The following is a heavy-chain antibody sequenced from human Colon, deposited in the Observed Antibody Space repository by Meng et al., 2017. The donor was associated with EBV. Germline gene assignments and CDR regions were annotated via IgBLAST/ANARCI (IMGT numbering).Heavy chain of an antibody. Sequence: QVPLAESGLGLVQPSETLSLTCAVSGDSLSSANWWSWVRQPPGKGLEWIGEIHHNGNTNYNPSLKSRVTISVDKSKNQFVLKVTSVTAADTAVYYCARTAICIGGSCTTWDYWGQGALVTVSS. J-gene: IGHJ4*02. CDR1: GDSLSSANW. D-gene: IGHD2-15*01. CDR2: IHHNGNT. V-gene: IGHV4-4*02. CDR3: ARTAICIGGSCTTWDY.